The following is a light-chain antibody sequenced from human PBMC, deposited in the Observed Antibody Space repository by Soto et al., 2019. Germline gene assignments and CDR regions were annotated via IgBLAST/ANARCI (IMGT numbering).Light chain of an antibody. V-gene: IGKV3-20*01. CDR1: QSVTNNQ. CDR2: GVS. Sequence: ESVLSNSPRAVSLSPDARATFSCSTSQSVTNNQFAWFRQKPGQAPRLLIWGVSNRATGIPDRFSGSGSGTDFTLTITRLEPEDFAVDYCQQYGNSPATFGPGTKVDIK. CDR3: QQYGNSPAT. J-gene: IGKJ3*01.